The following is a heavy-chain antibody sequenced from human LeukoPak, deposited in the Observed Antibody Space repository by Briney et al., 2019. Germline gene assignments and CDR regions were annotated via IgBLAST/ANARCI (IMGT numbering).Heavy chain of an antibody. CDR3: AKDGVPRYSGYGLSDD. Sequence: GGSLRLSCAASGFTFSSYAMSWVRQAPGKGLDWVSAITGSGDSTYYADSVKGRFTISRDNSKNTLYLQMNNVRAEDTALYYCAKDGVPRYSGYGLSDDWGQGTLVTVSA. D-gene: IGHD5-12*01. CDR1: GFTFSSYA. J-gene: IGHJ4*02. CDR2: ITGSGDST. V-gene: IGHV3-23*01.